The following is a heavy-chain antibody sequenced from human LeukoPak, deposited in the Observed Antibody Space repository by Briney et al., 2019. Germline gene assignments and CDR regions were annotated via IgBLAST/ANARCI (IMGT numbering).Heavy chain of an antibody. CDR1: GGTFSSYA. Sequence: SVKVSCKASGGTFSSYAISWVRQAPGQGLEWMGGIIPIFGTANYAQKFQGRVTITADESTSTAYMELSSLRSEDTAVYYCARSDPRITIFGVVIRPYNWFDPWGQGTLVTVSS. V-gene: IGHV1-69*13. CDR3: ARSDPRITIFGVVIRPYNWFDP. CDR2: IIPIFGTA. J-gene: IGHJ5*02. D-gene: IGHD3-3*01.